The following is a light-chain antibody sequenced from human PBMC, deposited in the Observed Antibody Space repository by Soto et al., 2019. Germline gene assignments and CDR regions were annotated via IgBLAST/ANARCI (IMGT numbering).Light chain of an antibody. J-gene: IGLJ1*01. V-gene: IGLV2-14*01. CDR2: AVT. Sequence: QSVLTQPASVAGSPGQSISISCTGTSSDVGGYNYVSWYQQHPGKAPKLIIYAVTDRPSGVSSRFSGSKSGNTASLTISGLQAEDEADYYCSSSTSSSTLFGTGTKVTVL. CDR3: SSSTSSSTL. CDR1: SSDVGGYNY.